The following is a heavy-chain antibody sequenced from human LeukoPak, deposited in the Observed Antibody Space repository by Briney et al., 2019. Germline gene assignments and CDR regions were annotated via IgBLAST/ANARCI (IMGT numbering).Heavy chain of an antibody. CDR2: IYYSGST. D-gene: IGHD3-22*01. CDR3: ASSGYYYAGWFDP. Sequence: SQTLSLTCTVSGGSISSGDYYWSWIRQPPGKGLEWIGYIYYSGSTYYNPSLKSRVTMSVDTSKNQFSLKLSSVTAADTAVYYCASSGYYYAGWFDPWGQGTLVTVSS. V-gene: IGHV4-30-4*01. CDR1: GGSISSGDYY. J-gene: IGHJ5*02.